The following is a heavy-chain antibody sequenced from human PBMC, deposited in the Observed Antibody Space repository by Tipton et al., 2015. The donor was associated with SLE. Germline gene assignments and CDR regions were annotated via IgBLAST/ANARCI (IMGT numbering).Heavy chain of an antibody. CDR2: IYSGGST. D-gene: IGHD6-13*01. CDR3: MRGGSWSGDY. Sequence: GSLRLSCAASGFTFVSYSMNWVRQAPGKGLEWVSVIYSGGSTYYADSVKGRFTVSRDNSKNTLYLQMNSLRTEDTAVYYCMRGGSWSGDYWGQGSLVTVSS. J-gene: IGHJ4*02. V-gene: IGHV3-53*01. CDR1: GFTFVSYS.